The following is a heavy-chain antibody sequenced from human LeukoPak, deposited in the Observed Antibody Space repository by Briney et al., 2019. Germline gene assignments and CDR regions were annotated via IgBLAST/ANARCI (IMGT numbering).Heavy chain of an antibody. D-gene: IGHD3-3*01. CDR1: GFVFSSNW. CDR3: AKDHYWSIDY. J-gene: IGHJ4*02. V-gene: IGHV3-74*01. Sequence: PGGSLRLSCAASGFVFSSNWMHWVRDAPGQGLVWVSRIKGDGISTNYADSVKGRFTISRDIAKNTLYLQMNSLRAEDTGVYYCAKDHYWSIDYWGRGTLATVSS. CDR2: IKGDGIST.